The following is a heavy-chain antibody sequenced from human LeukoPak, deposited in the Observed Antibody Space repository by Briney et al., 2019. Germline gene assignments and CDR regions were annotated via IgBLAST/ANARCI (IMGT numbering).Heavy chain of an antibody. CDR1: GFTFSDYA. CDR2: INSGGNT. V-gene: IGHV3-69-1*01. CDR3: AKDPAEADC. J-gene: IGHJ4*02. Sequence: PGGSLRLSCAASGFTFSDYAMNWVRQAPGKGLEWVSSINSGGNTFYIDSVKGRFAISRDNGKNSLYLQMNSLRVEDTAVYYCAKDPAEADCWGQGTLVTVSS.